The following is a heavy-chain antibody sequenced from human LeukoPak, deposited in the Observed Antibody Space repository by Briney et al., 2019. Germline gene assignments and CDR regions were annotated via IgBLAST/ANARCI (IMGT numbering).Heavy chain of an antibody. CDR2: MNPNSGNT. D-gene: IGHD3-3*01. CDR1: GYTFTSYD. V-gene: IGHV1-8*03. Sequence: EASVKVSCKASGYTFTSYDINWVRQATGQGLEWMGWMNPNSGNTGYAQKFQGRVTITRNTSISTAYMELSSLRSEDTAVYYCARGTQYNDFWSAYLLSYPYYFDYWGQGTLVTVSS. CDR3: ARGTQYNDFWSAYLLSYPYYFDY. J-gene: IGHJ4*02.